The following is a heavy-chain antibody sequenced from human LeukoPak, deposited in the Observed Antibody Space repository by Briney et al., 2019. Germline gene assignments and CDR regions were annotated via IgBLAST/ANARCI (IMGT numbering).Heavy chain of an antibody. V-gene: IGHV1-2*02. J-gene: IGHJ5*02. CDR2: INPNSGGT. D-gene: IGHD2-2*01. Sequence: ASVKVSCKASGYTFTGYYMHWVRQAPGQGLEWMGWINPNSGGTNYAQKFQGRVTMTRDTSISTAYMELSRLRSGDTAVYYCARLVGGYCSSTSCYGWFDPWGQGTLVTVSS. CDR3: ARLVGGYCSSTSCYGWFDP. CDR1: GYTFTGYY.